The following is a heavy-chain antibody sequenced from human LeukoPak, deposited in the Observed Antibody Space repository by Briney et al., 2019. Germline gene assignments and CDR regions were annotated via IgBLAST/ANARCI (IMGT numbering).Heavy chain of an antibody. D-gene: IGHD3-10*01. J-gene: IGHJ4*02. Sequence: NAGGSLRLSCAASGFTFSDYYMSWIRQAPGKGLEWVSNISSSGSTIYYADSVKGRFTISRDNAKNSLYLQMNSLRAEDTAVYYCARDPPRITMVRGVFDYWGQGTLVTVSS. CDR3: ARDPPRITMVRGVFDY. CDR1: GFTFSDYY. V-gene: IGHV3-11*01. CDR2: ISSSGSTI.